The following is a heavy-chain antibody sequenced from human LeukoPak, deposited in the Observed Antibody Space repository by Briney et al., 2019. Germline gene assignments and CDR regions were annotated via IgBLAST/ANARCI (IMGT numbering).Heavy chain of an antibody. CDR3: AKSPLFYHLYFDY. CDR2: IRYDGSNK. J-gene: IGHJ4*02. CDR1: GFIFSSFG. V-gene: IGHV3-30*02. Sequence: PGGSLRLPCAASGFIFSSFGMHWVRQAPGKGLEWVAFIRYDGSNKYYADSVKGRFTISRDNSKNTLYLQMNSLRAEDTAVYYCAKSPLFYHLYFDYWGQGTLVTVSS. D-gene: IGHD2/OR15-2a*01.